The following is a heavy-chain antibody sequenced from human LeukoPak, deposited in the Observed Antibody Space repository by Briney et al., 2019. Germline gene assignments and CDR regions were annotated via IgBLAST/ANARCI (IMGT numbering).Heavy chain of an antibody. J-gene: IGHJ4*02. CDR1: GFTFSSYA. D-gene: IGHD5-18*01. V-gene: IGHV3-23*01. CDR2: ISGSGGST. CDR3: AKEVGSSYGTSFDY. Sequence: GGSLRLSCAASGFTFSSYAMSWVRQAPGKGLEWVSAISGSGGSTYYADSVKRRFTISRDNSKNILYLQMSSLRGEDPAVYYCAKEVGSSYGTSFDYWGQGTLVPVSS.